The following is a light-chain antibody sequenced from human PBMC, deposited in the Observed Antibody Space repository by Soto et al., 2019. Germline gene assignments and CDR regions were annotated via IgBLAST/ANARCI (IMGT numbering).Light chain of an antibody. Sequence: QSVLTQPASVSGSPGQSITISCTGTSSDVGGYNYVSWYQQHPGKAHKLMNYDVSNRPSGVSNRFSGSKSGNTASLTISGLQAEDEADYYCSSYTSSSPYVFGTGTKVTVL. CDR3: SSYTSSSPYV. V-gene: IGLV2-14*01. J-gene: IGLJ1*01. CDR1: SSDVGGYNY. CDR2: DVS.